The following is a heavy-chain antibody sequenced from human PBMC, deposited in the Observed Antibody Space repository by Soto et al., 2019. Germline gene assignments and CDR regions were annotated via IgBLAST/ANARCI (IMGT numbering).Heavy chain of an antibody. CDR3: ARDQDSSSAGMRGCMEV. Sequence: QVQLVQSGAEVKKPGSSVKVSCKASGGTFSSYAISWVRQAPGQGLEWMGGIIPIFGTANYAQKFQGRVTITADESTSTAYMELSSLRSEYTAVYYCARDQDSSSAGMRGCMEVWGQGTTVTVSS. CDR2: IIPIFGTA. D-gene: IGHD6-6*01. J-gene: IGHJ6*02. CDR1: GGTFSSYA. V-gene: IGHV1-69*01.